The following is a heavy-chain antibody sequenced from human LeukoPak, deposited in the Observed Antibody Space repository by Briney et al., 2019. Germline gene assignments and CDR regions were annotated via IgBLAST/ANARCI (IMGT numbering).Heavy chain of an antibody. CDR1: GFTFGRHW. CDR2: IKQGGSEK. Sequence: GGSLRLSCAASGFTFGRHWMTWVRQAPGKGLEWVASIKQGGSEKYYVDSVKGRFTVSRDNAKNSVSLQMNSLSADDTAIYSCARGPNYGDRVEYLDSWGQGTKVTVSP. CDR3: ARGPNYGDRVEYLDS. V-gene: IGHV3-7*01. D-gene: IGHD4-17*01. J-gene: IGHJ4*02.